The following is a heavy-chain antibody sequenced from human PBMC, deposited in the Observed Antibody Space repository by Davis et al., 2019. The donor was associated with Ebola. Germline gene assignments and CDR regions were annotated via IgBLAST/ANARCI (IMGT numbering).Heavy chain of an antibody. CDR1: GFTFSSYG. J-gene: IGHJ4*02. V-gene: IGHV3-33*01. CDR2: IWYDGSNK. Sequence: GGSLRLSCAASGFTFSSYGMHWVRQAPGKGLEWVAVIWYDGSNKYYADSVKGRFTISRDNSKNTLYLQMNSLRAEDTAVYFCVYQLLSVDCYWGQGTLVTVSS. CDR3: VYQLLSVDCY. D-gene: IGHD2-2*01.